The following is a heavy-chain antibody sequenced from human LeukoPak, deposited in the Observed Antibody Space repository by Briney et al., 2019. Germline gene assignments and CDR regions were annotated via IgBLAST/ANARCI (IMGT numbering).Heavy chain of an antibody. Sequence: PSETLSLTCAVYGGSFSGYYWSWIRQPPGKGLEWIGEINHSGSTNYNPSLKSRVTISVDTSKNQFSLKLSSVTAADTAVYYCAREGGRRWRIVVVPAATVNWFDPWGQGTLVTVSS. D-gene: IGHD2-2*01. CDR2: INHSGST. V-gene: IGHV4-34*01. CDR3: AREGGRRWRIVVVPAATVNWFDP. CDR1: GGSFSGYY. J-gene: IGHJ5*02.